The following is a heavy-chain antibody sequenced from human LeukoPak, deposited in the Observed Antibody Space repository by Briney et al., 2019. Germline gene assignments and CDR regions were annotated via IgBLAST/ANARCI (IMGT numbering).Heavy chain of an antibody. CDR1: GFTFSSYS. CDR3: AREVSYGWFDP. D-gene: IGHD1-26*01. V-gene: IGHV3-21*01. CDR2: ISSSSSYI. Sequence: GGSLRLSCAASGFTFSSYSMNWVRQAPGKGLEWVSSISSSSSYIYYADSVKGRFTISRDNAKNSLYLQMNSLRAEDTAVYYCAREVSYGWFDPWGQGTLVIVSS. J-gene: IGHJ5*02.